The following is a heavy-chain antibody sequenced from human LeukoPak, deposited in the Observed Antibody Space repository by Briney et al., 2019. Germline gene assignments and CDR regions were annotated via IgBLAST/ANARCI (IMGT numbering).Heavy chain of an antibody. Sequence: PSQTLSLTCTVSGGSISSGSYFWSWIRQPAGKGLEWIGRIYTSGSTNYNPSLKSRVTISVDTSKNQFSLKLSSVTAADTAVYYCASLPWGVWGLIIQDFHYWGQGTLVTVSS. CDR1: GGSISSGSYF. V-gene: IGHV4-61*02. D-gene: IGHD3-10*01. J-gene: IGHJ4*02. CDR3: ASLPWGVWGLIIQDFHY. CDR2: IYTSGST.